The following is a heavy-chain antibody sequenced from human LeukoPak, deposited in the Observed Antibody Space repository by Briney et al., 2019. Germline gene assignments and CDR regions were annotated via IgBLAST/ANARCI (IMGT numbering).Heavy chain of an antibody. J-gene: IGHJ4*02. V-gene: IGHV4-59*01. CDR3: VRDRELTY. CDR1: DGSISIYY. D-gene: IGHD5-24*01. CDR2: IYNSGST. Sequence: SETLSLTCTVLDGSISIYYWSWIRQPPGKGLEWIGYIYNSGSTNYNPSLKSRVTISADTSKNQFSLKLTSVTAANTAMYYCVRDRELTYWGQGTLVTVSS.